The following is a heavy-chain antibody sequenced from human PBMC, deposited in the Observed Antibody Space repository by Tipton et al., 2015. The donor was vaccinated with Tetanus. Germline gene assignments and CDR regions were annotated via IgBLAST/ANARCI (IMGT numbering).Heavy chain of an antibody. V-gene: IGHV1-18*01. CDR2: ISAYTGKT. CDR1: GYTFTTYG. D-gene: IGHD3-9*01. J-gene: IGHJ5*02. Sequence: QLVQSGAEVKKPGASVKVSCKASGYTFTTYGISWVRQAPGQGLEWMGWISAYTGKTNYAQKFQGRVTMTTDTSATTAYMELRNLRSDDTAVYYCAREQEGPTFCSSGNWFDPWGQGTLVTVSS. CDR3: AREQEGPTFCSSGNWFDP.